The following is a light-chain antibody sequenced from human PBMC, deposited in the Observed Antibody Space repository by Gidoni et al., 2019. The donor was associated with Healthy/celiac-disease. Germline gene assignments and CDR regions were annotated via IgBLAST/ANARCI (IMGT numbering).Light chain of an antibody. V-gene: IGLV3-1*01. CDR1: KLGDKY. Sequence: SYELTQPPSVSVSPGQTASITCSGDKLGDKYACWYQQKPGQSPVLVIYQDSKRPSGIPERFSGSNSGNTATLTIRGTQAMDEADYYCQAWDSSPAVFGGGTKLTVL. CDR3: QAWDSSPAV. J-gene: IGLJ2*01. CDR2: QDS.